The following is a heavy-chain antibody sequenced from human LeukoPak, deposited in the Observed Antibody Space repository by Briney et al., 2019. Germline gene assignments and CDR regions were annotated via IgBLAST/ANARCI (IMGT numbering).Heavy chain of an antibody. Sequence: SETLSLTCAVYGGSFSGYYRSWIRQPPGKGLEWIGEINHSGSTNYNPSLKSRVTISVDTSKNQFSLKLSSVTAADTAVYYCARAPARGGDFDYWGQGTLVTVSS. CDR1: GGSFSGYY. J-gene: IGHJ4*02. D-gene: IGHD2-21*01. V-gene: IGHV4-34*01. CDR3: ARAPARGGDFDY. CDR2: INHSGST.